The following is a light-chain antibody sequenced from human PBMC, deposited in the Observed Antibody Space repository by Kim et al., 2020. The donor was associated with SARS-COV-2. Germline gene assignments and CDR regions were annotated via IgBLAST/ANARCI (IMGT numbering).Light chain of an antibody. J-gene: IGKJ4*01. CDR2: DAS. CDR3: QQYHKWPLT. V-gene: IGKV3-15*01. Sequence: VSPGERVTLTCRASQSVTTNLAWYQQKPGQTPSLVIYDASTRATDIPGRFSGSGSGAEFTLTISSLQSEDFALYYCQQYHKWPLTFGGGTKVDIK. CDR1: QSVTTN.